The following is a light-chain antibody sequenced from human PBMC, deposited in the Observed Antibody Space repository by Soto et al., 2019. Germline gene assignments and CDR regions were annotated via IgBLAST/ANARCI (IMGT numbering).Light chain of an antibody. V-gene: IGKV3-15*01. CDR1: QSVSSN. CDR3: QQYNNWPPLT. Sequence: IIMTQSLATLSVSTGERATLSCRASQSVSSNLAWYQQKPGQAPRLLIYGASTRATGIPARFSGSGSGTEFTLTISSLQSEDFAVYYCQQYNNWPPLTFGQGRRLEIK. CDR2: GAS. J-gene: IGKJ5*01.